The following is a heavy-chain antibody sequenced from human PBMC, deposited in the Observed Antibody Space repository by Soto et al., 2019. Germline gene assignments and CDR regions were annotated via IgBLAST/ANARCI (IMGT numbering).Heavy chain of an antibody. CDR2: IYYIGGT. D-gene: IGHD5-12*01. J-gene: IGHJ5*02. CDR3: AREEGGGYDHRWFDP. CDR1: GGSISSGGYY. Sequence: QVQLQESGPGLVKPSQTLSLTCTVSGGSISSGGYYWSWIRLHPGKGLEWIGYIYYIGGTYYNPSVQIRVTLSVDASKNQFSLRLSAVTAADPAVYYCAREEGGGYDHRWFDPWGQGTLVTVSS. V-gene: IGHV4-31*03.